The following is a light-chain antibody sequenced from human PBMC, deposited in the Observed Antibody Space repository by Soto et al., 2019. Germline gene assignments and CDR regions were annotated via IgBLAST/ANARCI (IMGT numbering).Light chain of an antibody. CDR2: GAS. J-gene: IGKJ4*02. CDR1: QSVHSN. CDR3: QQDTDWPWVT. Sequence: EIVMTQSPATLSLSPGETATLSCRASQSVHSNLAWFQQHPGQAPRLLIYGASSRATGIPVRFSGSGSGTEFTLTSSSLHPVDCAVYYCQQDTDWPWVTFGGGTKVGL. V-gene: IGKV3-15*01.